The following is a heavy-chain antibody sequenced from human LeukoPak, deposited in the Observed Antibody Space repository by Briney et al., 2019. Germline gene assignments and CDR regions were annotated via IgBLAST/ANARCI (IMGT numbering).Heavy chain of an antibody. Sequence: KTSETLSLTCTLSGGSISSGGYYWSWIRQHPGKGLEWIGYIYYSVSTYYNLSLKSRVTISVDTSKNQFSLKLSSVTAADTAVYYCARSYQSYYYYGMDVWGQGTTVTVSS. CDR1: GGSISSGGYY. CDR3: ARSYQSYYYYGMDV. J-gene: IGHJ6*02. V-gene: IGHV4-31*03. D-gene: IGHD2-2*01. CDR2: IYYSVST.